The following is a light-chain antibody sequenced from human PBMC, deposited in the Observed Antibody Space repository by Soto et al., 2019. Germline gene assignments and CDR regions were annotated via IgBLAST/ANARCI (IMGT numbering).Light chain of an antibody. J-gene: IGKJ1*01. CDR3: QQYNNWPRT. CDR2: GAS. CDR1: QSVSSN. V-gene: IGKV3-15*01. Sequence: EKVRTQSPDTLSVSPGERAILSCRASQSVSSNLAWYQQKPGQAPRLLIYGASTRAIDIPARFSGSGSETEFTLTISSLQSEDFAVYYCQQYNNWPRTFGQGTKVDIK.